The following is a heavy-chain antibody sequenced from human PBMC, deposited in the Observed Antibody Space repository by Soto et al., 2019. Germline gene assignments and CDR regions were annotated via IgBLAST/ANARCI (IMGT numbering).Heavy chain of an antibody. CDR1: GDSLSSDSAA. Sequence: SQTLSLTCAISGDSLSSDSAAWNWIRQSPSRGLEWLGRTYHRSQWYYDYAVSVKSRITINPDTSKNQFSLQLNSVTPEDTAVYYCARDREGYCSSSTCYQTPQYFYGMDVWGQGTTVTVSS. D-gene: IGHD2-2*01. CDR2: TYHRSQWYY. J-gene: IGHJ6*02. V-gene: IGHV6-1*01. CDR3: ARDREGYCSSSTCYQTPQYFYGMDV.